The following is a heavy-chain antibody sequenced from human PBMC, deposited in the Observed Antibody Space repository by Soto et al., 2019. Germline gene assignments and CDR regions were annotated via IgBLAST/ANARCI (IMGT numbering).Heavy chain of an antibody. J-gene: IGHJ4*02. Sequence: EVQLLESGGGLVQPGGSLRLSCAASGFTFSSYAMSWVRQAPGKGLEWVSAISGSGGSTYYADSVKGRFTISRDNSKNTLYLQMNSLRAEDTAVYYCAKDLRWPHGKGNYFDYWGQGTLVTVSS. V-gene: IGHV3-23*01. CDR2: ISGSGGST. D-gene: IGHD2-15*01. CDR1: GFTFSSYA. CDR3: AKDLRWPHGKGNYFDY.